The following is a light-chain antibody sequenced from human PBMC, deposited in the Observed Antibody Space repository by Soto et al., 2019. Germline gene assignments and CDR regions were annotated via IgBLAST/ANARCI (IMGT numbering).Light chain of an antibody. CDR2: DNN. CDR1: SSNTGNNY. Sequence: QSVLTQPPSVSAAPGQKVTISCSGSSSNTGNNYVSWYQQVPGTAPKLLIYDNNKRPSGIPDRFSGSKSGTSATLGITGLQTGDEADYYCGTRDSSLGGAVFGGGTKLTVL. J-gene: IGLJ3*02. V-gene: IGLV1-51*01. CDR3: GTRDSSLGGAV.